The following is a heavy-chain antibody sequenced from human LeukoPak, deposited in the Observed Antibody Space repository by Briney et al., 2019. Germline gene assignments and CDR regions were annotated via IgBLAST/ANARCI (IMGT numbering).Heavy chain of an antibody. CDR1: GFIFSQYG. CDR3: AKNSLYRSLDDG. V-gene: IGHV3-30*02. D-gene: IGHD6-13*01. CDR2: TQPDGREK. Sequence: SGGSLRLSCVASGFIFSQYGMHWARQAPGKGLEWVAFTQPDGREKDYAESVKGRFNISRDNSKNTLYLQMNSLRPEDTAVYFWAKNSLYRSLDDGWGQGTLVTVSS. J-gene: IGHJ4*02.